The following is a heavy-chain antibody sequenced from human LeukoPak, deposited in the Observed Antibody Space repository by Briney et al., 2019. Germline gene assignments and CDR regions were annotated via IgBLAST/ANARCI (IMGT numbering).Heavy chain of an antibody. CDR3: ARANFLSCSSSTCLFDY. J-gene: IGHJ4*02. Sequence: GASVKVSCKASGLTFTDYYMHWVRQAPGQGFEWMGWINPNDGDTNYAQKFQGRVTMTRDTSISTAHMEVSRLRSDDTAVYYCARANFLSCSSSTCLFDYWGQGTLVTVSS. V-gene: IGHV1-2*02. CDR2: INPNDGDT. CDR1: GLTFTDYY. D-gene: IGHD2-2*01.